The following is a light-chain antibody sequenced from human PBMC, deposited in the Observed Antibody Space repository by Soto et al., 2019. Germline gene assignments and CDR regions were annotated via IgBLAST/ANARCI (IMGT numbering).Light chain of an antibody. CDR2: DAS. Sequence: EIVLTQSPATLSLSPGERATLSCRASQSLSSYLAWYQQRPGQAPRLLIYDASKRPTGIPARFSGSGSGTDFTLTITSLEPEDLAVYYCQQRFNWPRTFGQGTKV. J-gene: IGKJ1*01. CDR1: QSLSSY. CDR3: QQRFNWPRT. V-gene: IGKV3-11*01.